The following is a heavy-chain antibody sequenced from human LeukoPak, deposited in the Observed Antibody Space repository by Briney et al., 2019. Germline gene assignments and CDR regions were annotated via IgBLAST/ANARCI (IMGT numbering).Heavy chain of an antibody. CDR3: ARSGGAIQLWPFDY. Sequence: PSETLSLTCTVSGGSISSSSYYWAWIRQPPGKGLEWIGSIYYSGNTYYKSSLKSRVTISVDTSKNQFSLKLSSVTAADTAVYYCARSGGAIQLWPFDYWGQGTLVTVSS. V-gene: IGHV4-39*07. D-gene: IGHD5-18*01. CDR1: GGSISSSSYY. CDR2: IYYSGNT. J-gene: IGHJ4*02.